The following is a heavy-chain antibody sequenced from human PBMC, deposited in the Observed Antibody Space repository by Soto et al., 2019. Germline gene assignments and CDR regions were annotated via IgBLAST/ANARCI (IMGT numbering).Heavy chain of an antibody. CDR3: AKATTNGGWFNPFDS. J-gene: IGHJ4*02. V-gene: IGHV3-23*01. CDR2: LSGSGTST. CDR1: GFSFVNYA. Sequence: ESLRLSCAASGFSFVNYAMNWVRQAPGKGLEWVSGLSGSGTSTYYADSVKGRFTISRDSSRDTLFLQMNSLTADDTAVYYCAKATTNGGWFNPFDSWGQGALVTVSS. D-gene: IGHD6-19*01.